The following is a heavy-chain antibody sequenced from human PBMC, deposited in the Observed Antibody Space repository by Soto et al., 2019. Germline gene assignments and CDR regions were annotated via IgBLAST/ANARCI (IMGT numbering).Heavy chain of an antibody. V-gene: IGHV3-21*01. J-gene: IGHJ6*02. D-gene: IGHD4-17*01. CDR2: ISSSSSYI. CDR1: GFTFSSYS. Sequence: GGSLRLSCAASGFTFSSYSMNWVRQAPGKGLEWVSSISSSSSYIYYADSVKGRFTIPRDNAKNSLYLQMNSLRAEDTAVYYCARATDYGDYMRGLLRGMDVWGQGTTVTVSS. CDR3: ARATDYGDYMRGLLRGMDV.